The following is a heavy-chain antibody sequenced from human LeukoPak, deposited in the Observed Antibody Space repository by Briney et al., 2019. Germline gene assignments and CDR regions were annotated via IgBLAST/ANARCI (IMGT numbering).Heavy chain of an antibody. CDR2: ISAYNGNT. Sequence: GASVKVSCKASGYTFTSYGISLVRQAPGQGLEWMGWISAYNGNTNYAQKLQGRVAMTTDTSTSTAYMELRSLRSDDTAVYYCARVARANCSSTSCNVLSNWFDPWGQGTLVTVSS. CDR1: GYTFTSYG. CDR3: ARVARANCSSTSCNVLSNWFDP. V-gene: IGHV1-18*01. J-gene: IGHJ5*02. D-gene: IGHD2-2*01.